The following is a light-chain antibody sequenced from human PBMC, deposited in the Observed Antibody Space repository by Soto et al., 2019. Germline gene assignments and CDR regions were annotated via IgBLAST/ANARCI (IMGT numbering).Light chain of an antibody. V-gene: IGKV1-5*03. J-gene: IGKJ2*01. CDR2: KAS. Sequence: IQMTHNRSTLSASVVDRVTITCLASQTIGSGLAWYQQKPGTAPKLLIYKASTLESGVPSRFSGSGSGTEFTLTISSLQPDDFATYYCQQYTTYSYTLGQGTKVDIK. CDR1: QTIGSG. CDR3: QQYTTYSYT.